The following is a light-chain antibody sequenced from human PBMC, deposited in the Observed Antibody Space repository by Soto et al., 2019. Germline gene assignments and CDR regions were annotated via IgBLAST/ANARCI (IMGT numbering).Light chain of an antibody. Sequence: QPVLTQPPSASGTPGQRVTISCSGSSSNIGSNTVNWYQQLPVTAPKLLIYSNNQRPSGVPDRFSGSKSGTSASLAISGLQSEDEADYYCAAWDDSLNGPVFGGGTKLTVL. CDR2: SNN. CDR1: SSNIGSNT. CDR3: AAWDDSLNGPV. J-gene: IGLJ2*01. V-gene: IGLV1-44*01.